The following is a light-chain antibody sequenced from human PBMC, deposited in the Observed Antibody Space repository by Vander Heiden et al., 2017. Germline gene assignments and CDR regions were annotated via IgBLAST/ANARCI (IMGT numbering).Light chain of an antibody. CDR1: QSLLYRDGNNY. CDR2: LGS. CDR3: MQPLQTPRT. J-gene: IGKJ1*01. Sequence: VLTQSPLFLPVTPGESAYIGCRSSQSLLYRDGNNYLDWYLQKPGQSPQLLIYLGSTRASGVPERFTGSGSGTDFALKITRVEAEDVGIYYCMQPLQTPRTFGQGTKVEI. V-gene: IGKV2-28*01.